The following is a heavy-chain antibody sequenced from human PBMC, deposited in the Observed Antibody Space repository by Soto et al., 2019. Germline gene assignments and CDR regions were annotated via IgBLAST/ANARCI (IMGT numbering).Heavy chain of an antibody. CDR3: ARDHAYYDSSGYYGY. V-gene: IGHV3-48*02. Sequence: PGGSLRLSCAASGFTFSSYSMNWVRQAPGKGLEWVSYISSSSSTIYYADSVKGRFTISRDNAKNSLYLQMNSLRDEDTAVYYCARDHAYYDSSGYYGYWGQGTLVTVSS. CDR1: GFTFSSYS. CDR2: ISSSSSTI. D-gene: IGHD3-22*01. J-gene: IGHJ4*02.